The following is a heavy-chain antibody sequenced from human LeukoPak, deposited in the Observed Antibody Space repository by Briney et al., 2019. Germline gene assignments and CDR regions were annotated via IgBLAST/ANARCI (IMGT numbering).Heavy chain of an antibody. CDR3: ARTGYSSGWYYFDY. J-gene: IGHJ4*02. CDR1: GGSISSYY. CDR2: IYYSGST. Sequence: PSENLSLTCTVSGGSISSYYWSWIRQPPGKGLEWIGYIYYSGSTNYNPSLKSRVTISVDTSKNQFSLKLSSVTAADTAVYYCARTGYSSGWYYFDYWGQGTLVTVSS. D-gene: IGHD6-19*01. V-gene: IGHV4-59*01.